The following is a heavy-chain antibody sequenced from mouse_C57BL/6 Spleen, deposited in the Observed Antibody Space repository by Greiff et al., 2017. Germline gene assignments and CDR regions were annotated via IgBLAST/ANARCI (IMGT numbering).Heavy chain of an antibody. CDR1: GYAFSSSW. D-gene: IGHD1-1*01. Sequence: QVQLQQSGPELVKPGASVKISCKASGYAFSSSWMNWVKQRPGKGLEWIGRIYPGDGDTNYNGKFKGKATLTADKSSSTAYMQLSSLTSEDSAVYFCASYYSSKDYAMDYWGQGTSVTVSS. J-gene: IGHJ4*01. CDR3: ASYYSSKDYAMDY. V-gene: IGHV1-82*01. CDR2: IYPGDGDT.